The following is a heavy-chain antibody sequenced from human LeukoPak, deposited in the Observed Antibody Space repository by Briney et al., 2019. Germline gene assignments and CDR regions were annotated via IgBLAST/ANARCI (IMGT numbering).Heavy chain of an antibody. CDR2: ISGSGGST. CDR3: AKLQRSYGFYYFDY. V-gene: IGHV3-23*01. CDR1: GGSFSGYY. Sequence: ETLSLTCAVYGGSFSGYYWSWVRQAPGKGLEWVSAISGSGGSTYYADSVKGRFTISRDNSKNTLYLQMNSLRAEDTAVYYCAKLQRSYGFYYFDYWGQGTLVTVSS. D-gene: IGHD5-18*01. J-gene: IGHJ4*02.